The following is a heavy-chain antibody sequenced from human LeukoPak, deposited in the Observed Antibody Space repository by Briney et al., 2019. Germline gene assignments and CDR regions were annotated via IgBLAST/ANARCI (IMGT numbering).Heavy chain of an antibody. J-gene: IGHJ6*02. V-gene: IGHV3-7*01. CDR3: AREIAAFGSSWYYYYGMDV. CDR2: IKQDGSEK. D-gene: IGHD6-13*01. CDR1: GFTFSSYW. Sequence: GGSLRLSCAASGFTFSSYWMSWFRQAPGKGLAWVANIKQDGSEKYCVDSVKGRFTISRDNAKNSLYLQMNSLRAEDTAVYYCAREIAAFGSSWYYYYGMDVWGQGTTVTVSS.